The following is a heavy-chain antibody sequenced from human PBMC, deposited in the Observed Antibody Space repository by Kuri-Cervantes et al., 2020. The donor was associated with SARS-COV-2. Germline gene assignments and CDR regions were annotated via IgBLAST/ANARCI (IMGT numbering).Heavy chain of an antibody. V-gene: IGHV3-11*04. CDR1: GFTFSDYY. J-gene: IGHJ4*02. D-gene: IGHD1-26*01. CDR2: VSSSGSTI. CDR3: ASGSGSYYGGDY. Sequence: GESLKISCAASGFTFSDYYMSWIRQAPGKGLEWVSYVSSSGSTIYYADSVKGRFTISRDNAKNSLYLQMNSLRAEDTAVYYCASGSGSYYGGDYWGQGTLVTVSS.